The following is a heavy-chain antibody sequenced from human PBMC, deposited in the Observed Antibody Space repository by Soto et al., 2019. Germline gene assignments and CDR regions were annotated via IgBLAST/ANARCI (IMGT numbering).Heavy chain of an antibody. CDR3: ARGDTYYDFWILSD. V-gene: IGHV1-69*13. Sequence: SVKVSCKASGGTFSSYAISWVRQAPGQGLEWMGGIIPIFGTANYAQKFQGRVTITADESTSTAYMELSSLRSEDTAVYYCARGDTYYDFWILSDWGQGTLVTVSS. J-gene: IGHJ4*02. CDR2: IIPIFGTA. CDR1: GGTFSSYA. D-gene: IGHD3-3*01.